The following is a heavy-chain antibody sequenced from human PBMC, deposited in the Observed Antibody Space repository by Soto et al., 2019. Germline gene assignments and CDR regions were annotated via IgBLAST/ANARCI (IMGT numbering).Heavy chain of an antibody. J-gene: IGHJ4*02. CDR3: ARWSFSSSSVALGDY. CDR1: GYTFTSYG. CDR2: ISAYNGNT. D-gene: IGHD6-6*01. Sequence: ASVKVSCKASGYTFTSYGISWVRQAPGQGLEWMGWISAYNGNTNYAQKLQGRVTMTTDTSTSTAYMELRSLRSDDTAVYYCARWSFSSSSVALGDYWGQGTLVTASS. V-gene: IGHV1-18*01.